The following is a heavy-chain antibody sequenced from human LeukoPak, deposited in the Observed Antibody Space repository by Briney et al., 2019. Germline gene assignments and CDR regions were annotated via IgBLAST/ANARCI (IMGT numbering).Heavy chain of an antibody. CDR1: GASISNRTW. V-gene: IGHV4-4*02. CDR2: ISHSGRT. D-gene: IGHD3-9*01. J-gene: IGHJ4*02. CDR3: AKGRYYDILTGYPYFDY. Sequence: PSETLSLTCAVSGASISNRTWWSWVRQSSGRGLEWIGEISHSGRTNYNPSLESRLTISGDKSKNQFSLRLSSVTAADTAVYYCAKGRYYDILTGYPYFDYWGQGTLVTVSS.